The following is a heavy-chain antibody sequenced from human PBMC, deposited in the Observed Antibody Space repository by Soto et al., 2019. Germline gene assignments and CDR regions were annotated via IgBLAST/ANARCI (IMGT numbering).Heavy chain of an antibody. CDR2: IYYSGST. D-gene: IGHD2-15*01. V-gene: IGHV4-31*03. J-gene: IGHJ1*01. CDR3: ASSPVYIGYCSGGSCESAEYFQH. Sequence: QVQLQESGPGLVKPSQTLSLTCTVSGGSISSGGYYWSWIRQHPGKGLEWIGYIYYSGSTYYNPSLKSRVTISVDTSKNQFSLKLSSVTAADTAVYYCASSPVYIGYCSGGSCESAEYFQHWGQGTLVTVSS. CDR1: GGSISSGGYY.